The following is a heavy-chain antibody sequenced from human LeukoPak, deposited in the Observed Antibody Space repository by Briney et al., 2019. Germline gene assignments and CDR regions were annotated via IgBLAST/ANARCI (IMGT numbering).Heavy chain of an antibody. J-gene: IGHJ4*02. V-gene: IGHV3-64*01. Sequence: GGSLRLSCAASGFTFSSYAKHWVRQAPAKGLEYASAISSNGGSTYYANSVKGRFTISRDNSKNTLYLQMGSLRAEDMPVYYCARNTGSYPPNYFDYWGQGTLVTVSS. CDR1: GFTFSSYA. D-gene: IGHD3-16*02. CDR2: ISSNGGST. CDR3: ARNTGSYPPNYFDY.